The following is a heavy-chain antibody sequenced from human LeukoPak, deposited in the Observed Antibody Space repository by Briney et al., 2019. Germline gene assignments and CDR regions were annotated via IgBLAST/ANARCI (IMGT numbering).Heavy chain of an antibody. CDR3: ARGRTYYDFWSGYKANYFDY. CDR1: GGSISSYY. D-gene: IGHD3-3*01. Sequence: SETLSLTCTVSGGSISSYYWSWIRQPPGKGLEWIGYIYTSGSTNYNPSLKSRVTISVDTSKNQFSLKLSSVTAADTAVYYCARGRTYYDFWSGYKANYFDYWGQGTLVTVSS. V-gene: IGHV4-4*09. J-gene: IGHJ4*02. CDR2: IYTSGST.